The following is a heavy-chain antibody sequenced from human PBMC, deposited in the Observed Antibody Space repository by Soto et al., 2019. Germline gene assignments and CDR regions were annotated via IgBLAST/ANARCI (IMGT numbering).Heavy chain of an antibody. Sequence: VKVSCKASGYTFTSYAMHWVRQAPGQRLEWMGWINAGNGNTKYSQKFQGRVTITRDTSASTAYMELSSLRSEDTAVYYCASSLARFHQFDYWGQGTLVTVSS. D-gene: IGHD3-16*01. CDR2: INAGNGNT. J-gene: IGHJ4*02. V-gene: IGHV1-3*01. CDR3: ASSLARFHQFDY. CDR1: GYTFTSYA.